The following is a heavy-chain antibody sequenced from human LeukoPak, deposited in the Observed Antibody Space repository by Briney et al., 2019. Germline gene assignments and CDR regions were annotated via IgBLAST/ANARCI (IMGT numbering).Heavy chain of an antibody. Sequence: PSETLSLTCAVSGYSISSGYYWGWIRHAPGKGLEWIGSIYHSGSTHYNPSLKSRVTISVDTPKNQFSLKLSAVTAADTAVYYCARNGTSSYFDYWGQGTLVTVSS. CDR2: IYHSGST. CDR3: ARNGTSSYFDY. CDR1: GYSISSGYY. D-gene: IGHD2-2*01. J-gene: IGHJ4*02. V-gene: IGHV4-38-2*01.